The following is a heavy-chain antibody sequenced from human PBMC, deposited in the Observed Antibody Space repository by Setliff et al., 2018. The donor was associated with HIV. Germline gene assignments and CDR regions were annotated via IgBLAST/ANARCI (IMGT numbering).Heavy chain of an antibody. D-gene: IGHD3-22*01. CDR1: GGSLSGDY. CDR3: ARGRGRKFYDDSSGSRAFDI. V-gene: IGHV4-34*01. Sequence: SETLSLTCAVYGGSLSGDYWSWIRQPPGKGLEWIGEINQSGSTNYNPSLKSRVIISVDTSKNQLSLKLSSVTAADTAMYYCARGRGRKFYDDSSGSRAFDIWGQGTMVTVSS. CDR2: INQSGST. J-gene: IGHJ3*02.